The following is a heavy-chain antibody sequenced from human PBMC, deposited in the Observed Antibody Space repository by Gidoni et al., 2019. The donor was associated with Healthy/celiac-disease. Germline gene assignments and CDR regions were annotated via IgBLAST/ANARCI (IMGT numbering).Heavy chain of an antibody. J-gene: IGHJ4*02. CDR2: ISSRSSYI. CDR1: GFTFSSYS. D-gene: IGHD2-21*01. Sequence: EVQLVESGGGLVKPGGSLRLSCAASGFTFSSYSMNWVRQAPRKGLEWVSSISSRSSYIHYADSVKGRFTISRDNAKNSLYLQMNSLRAEDTAVYYCARDGVVVSRPFDYWGQGTLVTVSS. CDR3: ARDGVVVSRPFDY. V-gene: IGHV3-21*01.